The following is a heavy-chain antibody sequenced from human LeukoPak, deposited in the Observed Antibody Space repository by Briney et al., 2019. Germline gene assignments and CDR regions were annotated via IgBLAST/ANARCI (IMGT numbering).Heavy chain of an antibody. V-gene: IGHV3-74*01. D-gene: IGHD2-21*02. J-gene: IGHJ1*01. CDR2: INSDGSGT. Sequence: GGSLRLSCAASGFTFSSYWMHWVRQAPGKGLVWVSRINSDGSGTSYADSVKGRFTISRDNAKNTLYLQMNSLRAEDTAVYYCARSHCGGDCYSGYFQHWGQGTLVTVSS. CDR3: ARSHCGGDCYSGYFQH. CDR1: GFTFSSYW.